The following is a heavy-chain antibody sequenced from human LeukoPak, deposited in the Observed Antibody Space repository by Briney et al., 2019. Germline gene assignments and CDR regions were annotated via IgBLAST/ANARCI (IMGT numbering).Heavy chain of an antibody. Sequence: QPGRSLRLSCAASGFTFSSYAMHWVRQAPGKGLEWVAVISYDGSNKYYADSVKGRFTISRDNSKNTLYLQMNSLRAEDTAVYYCARVEEMATIEVPAPFDYWGQGTLVTVSS. J-gene: IGHJ4*02. V-gene: IGHV3-30-3*01. D-gene: IGHD5-24*01. CDR2: ISYDGSNK. CDR1: GFTFSSYA. CDR3: ARVEEMATIEVPAPFDY.